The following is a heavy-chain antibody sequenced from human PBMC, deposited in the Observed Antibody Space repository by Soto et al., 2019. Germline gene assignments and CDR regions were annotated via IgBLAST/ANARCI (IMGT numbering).Heavy chain of an antibody. V-gene: IGHV3-21*06. J-gene: IGHJ4*02. CDR3: AKFTEPGYSSIWYYFEY. CDR1: GVTFSCYS. Sequence: GGSLRLAFVGSGVTFSCYSMAWVRQAPGRGLEWVASISSRSTNIDYADSVKGRFTISRDNAKNLVSLQMSSLRGEDTALYYCAKFTEPGYSSIWYYFEYWGQGTPVTVSS. CDR2: ISSRSTNI. D-gene: IGHD6-19*01.